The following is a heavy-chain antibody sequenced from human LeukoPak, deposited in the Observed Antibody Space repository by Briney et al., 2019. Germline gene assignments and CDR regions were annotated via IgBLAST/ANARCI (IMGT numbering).Heavy chain of an antibody. J-gene: IGHJ5*02. V-gene: IGHV3-23*01. Sequence: GGSLRLSCAASGFTVSSNYMSWVRQAPGKGLEWVSAISGSGGSTYYADSVKGRFTISRDNSKNTLYLQMNSLRAEDTAVYYCAKGGYDFWSGYFDNWFDPWGQGTLVTVSS. CDR3: AKGGYDFWSGYFDNWFDP. CDR2: ISGSGGST. CDR1: GFTVSSNY. D-gene: IGHD3-3*01.